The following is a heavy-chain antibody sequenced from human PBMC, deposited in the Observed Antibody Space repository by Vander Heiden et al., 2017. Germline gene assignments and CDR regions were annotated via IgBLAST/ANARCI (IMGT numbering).Heavy chain of an antibody. CDR3: AKLGSGSYSYYYYGMDV. Sequence: EVQLLESGGGLVQPGGSLRLSCAASGFTFSNYAMSWVRQAPRKGLELVSGISGSGGSTYYADSVKGRFTISRDNSKNTLYLQMNSLRSEDTAVYYCAKLGSGSYSYYYYGMDVWGQGTTVTVSS. CDR2: ISGSGGST. V-gene: IGHV3-23*01. D-gene: IGHD3-10*01. J-gene: IGHJ6*02. CDR1: GFTFSNYA.